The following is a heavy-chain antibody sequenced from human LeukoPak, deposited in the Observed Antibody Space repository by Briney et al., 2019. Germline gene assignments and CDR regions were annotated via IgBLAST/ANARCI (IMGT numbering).Heavy chain of an antibody. CDR3: ARAGYSSSWYVDY. Sequence: ASVKVSCKASGYTFTSYGISWVRQAPGQGLEWMGRIIPILGIANYAQKFQGRVTITADKSTSTAYMELSSLRAEDTAVYYCARAGYSSSWYVDYWGQGTLVTVSS. V-gene: IGHV1-69*04. D-gene: IGHD6-13*01. CDR1: GYTFTSYG. J-gene: IGHJ4*02. CDR2: IIPILGIA.